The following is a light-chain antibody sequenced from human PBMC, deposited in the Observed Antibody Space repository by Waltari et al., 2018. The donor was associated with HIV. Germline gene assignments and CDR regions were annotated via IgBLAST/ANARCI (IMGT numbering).Light chain of an antibody. CDR1: QSVRNTY. J-gene: IGKJ2*01. Sequence: EIVLTQSPGTLSLSPGERATLSCRASQSVRNTYLAWYQQKRGQAPRLLFYAASIRATGVLDRFTGSGSGTDFTLTISRLEPEDSAVYYCQHYVSSPYTFGQGTKLEIK. CDR2: AAS. V-gene: IGKV3-20*01. CDR3: QHYVSSPYT.